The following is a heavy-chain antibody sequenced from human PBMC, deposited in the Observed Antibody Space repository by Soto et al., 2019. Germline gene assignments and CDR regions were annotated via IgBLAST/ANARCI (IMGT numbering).Heavy chain of an antibody. Sequence: QVQLVQSGAEVKKPGASVKVSCKASGYTFVSYGFNWVRQAPGQGLEWMGWISAYNGNTIYAQKFQDRVTMPTDTSTSTAYMEVRSLSSDDTAVYYCARLGMSTVTTTDHWGQGTLVTVSS. CDR2: ISAYNGNT. CDR1: GYTFVSYG. J-gene: IGHJ4*01. CDR3: ARLGMSTVTTTDH. D-gene: IGHD4-17*01. V-gene: IGHV1-18*01.